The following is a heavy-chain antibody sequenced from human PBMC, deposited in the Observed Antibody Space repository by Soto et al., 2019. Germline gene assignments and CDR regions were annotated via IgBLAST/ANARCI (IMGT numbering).Heavy chain of an antibody. J-gene: IGHJ4*01. CDR2: IYPSGTS. V-gene: IGHV4-30-2*06. CDR1: GDSISGGGFS. D-gene: IGHD3-10*01. Sequence: SETLSLTCAVSGDSISGGGFSWNWIRQSPGKVLEWIVYIYPSGTSYYNPSLKSRVTISLDKSHNQFSLMLSSMTSAYTAVYYCARGHYCGSGSTGWSHGTLVTVSS. CDR3: ARGHYCGSGSTG.